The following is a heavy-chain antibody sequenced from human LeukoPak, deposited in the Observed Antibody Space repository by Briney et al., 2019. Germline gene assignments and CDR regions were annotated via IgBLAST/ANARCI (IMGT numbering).Heavy chain of an antibody. V-gene: IGHV1-69*13. J-gene: IGHJ6*02. CDR1: GGTFSSYA. CDR3: ARLVVPGASYGMDV. Sequence: ASVKVSCKASGGTFSSYAISWVRQAPGQGLEWMGGIIPIFGTANYAQKFQGRVTITADESTSTAYMELSSLRSEDTAVYYCARLVVPGASYGMDVWGQGTTVTVSS. CDR2: IIPIFGTA. D-gene: IGHD3-10*01.